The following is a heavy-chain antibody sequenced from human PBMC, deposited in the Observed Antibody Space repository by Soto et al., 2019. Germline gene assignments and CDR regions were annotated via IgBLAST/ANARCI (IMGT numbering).Heavy chain of an antibody. CDR1: GFTFSNYT. D-gene: IGHD3-10*01. J-gene: IGHJ4*02. V-gene: IGHV3-30*04. Sequence: PGGSLRLSCAASGFTFSNYTMHWVRQAPGKGLEWVALISYDEIDKYFADAAKGRFTISRDNSKNTVYLQMDSLRAGDTAVYYCARRSGSSDYWGRGTLVTVYS. CDR3: ARRSGSSDY. CDR2: ISYDEIDK.